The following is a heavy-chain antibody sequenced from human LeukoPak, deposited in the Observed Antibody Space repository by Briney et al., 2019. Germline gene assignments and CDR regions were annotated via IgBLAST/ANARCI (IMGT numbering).Heavy chain of an antibody. D-gene: IGHD3-22*01. CDR2: IYTSGST. CDR3: ARAYDSSGYGDAFDI. J-gene: IGHJ3*02. CDR1: GGSISSGSYY. Sequence: PSQTLSLTCTVSGGSISSGSYYWSWIRQPAGKGLEWIGRIYTSGSTNYNPSLKSRVTISIDTSKNQFSLKLSSVTAADTAVYYCARAYDSSGYGDAFDIWGQGTMVTVSS. V-gene: IGHV4-61*02.